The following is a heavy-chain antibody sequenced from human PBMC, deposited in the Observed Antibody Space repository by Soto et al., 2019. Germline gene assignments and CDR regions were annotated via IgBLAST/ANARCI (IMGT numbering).Heavy chain of an antibody. J-gene: IGHJ4*02. CDR3: ARALVVATEYFDH. V-gene: IGHV3-7*03. CDR1: GFPVSSYW. D-gene: IGHD3-22*01. CDR2: IKQDGSEK. Sequence: PGGALRLSCVASGFPVSSYWMSWVRQSPGKGLEWVANIKQDGSEKHYVDSVKSRFTISRDNAKSSLYLQMNSLRAEDTDVYYCARALVVATEYFDHWGQGILVTLSS.